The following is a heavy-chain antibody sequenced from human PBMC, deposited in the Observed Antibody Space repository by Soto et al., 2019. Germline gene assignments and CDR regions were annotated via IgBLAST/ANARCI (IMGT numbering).Heavy chain of an antibody. CDR1: GGTFSSYA. J-gene: IGHJ4*02. D-gene: IGHD2-15*01. V-gene: IGHV1-69*13. CDR3: ARPYCSGGSCYSGFDY. CDR2: IIPIFGTA. Sequence: ASVKVSCKASGGTFSSYAISWVRQAPGQGLEWMGGIIPIFGTANYAQKFQGRVTITADESTSTAYMELSSLRSEDTAVYYCARPYCSGGSCYSGFDYWGQGTLVTVSS.